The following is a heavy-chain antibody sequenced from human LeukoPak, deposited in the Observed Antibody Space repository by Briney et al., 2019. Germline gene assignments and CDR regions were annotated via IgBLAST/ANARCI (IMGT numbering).Heavy chain of an antibody. CDR1: GFTFSRYW. D-gene: IGHD3-10*02. CDR2: INTDGRAT. Sequence: GGSLRLSCEAPGFTFSRYWMHWVRQVPGKGLVWVARINTDGRATTYADSVKGRFTVSRDNAENTLYLQMNNLRPEDTAVYYCIRETHVGLHLEYWGQGTLATVSA. V-gene: IGHV3-74*01. CDR3: IRETHVGLHLEY. J-gene: IGHJ4*02.